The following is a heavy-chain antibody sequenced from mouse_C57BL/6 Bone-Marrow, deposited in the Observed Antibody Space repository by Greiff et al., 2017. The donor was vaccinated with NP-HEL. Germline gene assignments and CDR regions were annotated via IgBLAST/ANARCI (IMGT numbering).Heavy chain of an antibody. CDR3: ARLGVYDGYYGAMDY. D-gene: IGHD2-3*01. Sequence: EVKLVESGGGLVQPGESLKLSCESNEYEFPSHDMSWVRKTPEKRLELVAAINSDGGSTYYPDTMERRFIISRDNTKKTLYLQMSSLRSEDTALYYCARLGVYDGYYGAMDYWGQGTSVTVSS. CDR1: EYEFPSHD. CDR2: INSDGGST. V-gene: IGHV5-2*01. J-gene: IGHJ4*01.